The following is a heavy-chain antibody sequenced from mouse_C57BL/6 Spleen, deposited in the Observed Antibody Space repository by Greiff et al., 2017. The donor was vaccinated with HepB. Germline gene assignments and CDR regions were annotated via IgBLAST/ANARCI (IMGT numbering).Heavy chain of an antibody. D-gene: IGHD4-1*01. CDR3: ARHQTGSYAMDY. CDR2: IWSDGST. CDR1: GFSLTSYG. V-gene: IGHV2-6-1*01. Sequence: VKLMESGPGLVAPSQSLSITCTVSGFSLTSYGVHWVRQPPGKGLEWLVVIWSDGSTTSNSALKSRLSNSKVNSKSQVFLKMNGLQTDDTAMYYCARHQTGSYAMDYWGQGTSVTVSS. J-gene: IGHJ4*01.